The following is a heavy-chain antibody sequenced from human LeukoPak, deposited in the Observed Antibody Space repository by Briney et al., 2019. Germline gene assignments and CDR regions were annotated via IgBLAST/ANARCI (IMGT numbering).Heavy chain of an antibody. CDR1: GGSISSYY. J-gene: IGHJ5*02. V-gene: IGHV4-34*01. Sequence: SETLSLTCTVSGGSISSYYWSWIRQPPGKGLEWIGEINHSGSTNYNPSLKSRVTISVDTSKNQFSLKLSSVTAADTAVYYCARGPRTYGTSRGISWFDPWGQGTLVTVSS. CDR3: ARGPRTYGTSRGISWFDP. D-gene: IGHD2-2*01. CDR2: INHSGST.